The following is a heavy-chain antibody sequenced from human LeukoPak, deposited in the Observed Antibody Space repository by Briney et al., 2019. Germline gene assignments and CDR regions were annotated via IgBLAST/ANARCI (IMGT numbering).Heavy chain of an antibody. V-gene: IGHV3-30*02. CDR2: IRYDGSNK. Sequence: GGSLRLSCAASGFTFSSYGMHWVRQAPGKGLEWVAFIRYDGSNKYYANSVKGRFTISRDNSKNTLYLQMNSLRAEDTAVYYCAKVKWELRTDWFDPWGQGTLVTVSS. CDR1: GFTFSSYG. CDR3: AKVKWELRTDWFDP. J-gene: IGHJ5*02. D-gene: IGHD1-26*01.